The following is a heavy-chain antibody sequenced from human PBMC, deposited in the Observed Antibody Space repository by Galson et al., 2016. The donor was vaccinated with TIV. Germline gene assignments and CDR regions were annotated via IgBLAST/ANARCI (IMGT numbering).Heavy chain of an antibody. J-gene: IGHJ3*01. V-gene: IGHV3-23*01. Sequence: SLRLSCAASGFTFSGYAMSWVRQAPGKGLEWVSVVTGRSRSTHYADSVRGRFTISRDNSRNTLSLQMNSLRAEDTAVYFCARTTPPPVSSNGWNDAFDFWGQGTIVTVSS. D-gene: IGHD6-19*01. CDR3: ARTTPPPVSSNGWNDAFDF. CDR2: VTGRSRST. CDR1: GFTFSGYA.